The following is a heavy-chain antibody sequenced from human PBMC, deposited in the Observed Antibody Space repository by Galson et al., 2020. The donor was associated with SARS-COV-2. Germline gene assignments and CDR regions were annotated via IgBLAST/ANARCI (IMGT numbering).Heavy chain of an antibody. D-gene: IGHD1-1*01. CDR3: ARDSPPYNTSQLGMDV. Sequence: SVKVSCKAFGGNFRNYVISWVRQAPGQGLEWMGGIIPIFGAANYAQKFHGRLTITADESTSTAYMELRSLRSEDTALYYCARDSPPYNTSQLGMDVWGQVTTVTVSS. J-gene: IGHJ6*02. CDR2: IIPIFGAA. CDR1: GGNFRNYV. V-gene: IGHV1-69*13.